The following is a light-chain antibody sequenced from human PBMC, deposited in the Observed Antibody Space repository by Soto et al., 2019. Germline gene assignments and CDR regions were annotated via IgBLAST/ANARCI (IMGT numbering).Light chain of an antibody. CDR1: QGVSYS. Sequence: DIQMTQSPSSLSASVGDRVTITCRASQGVSYSLAWYQQKPGKVPKLLIYAATTLQSGVPSRFTGSGFGTDFTLTISSLQHEDVANYYCQKHNNAPITFGGGTKVEIK. V-gene: IGKV1-27*01. CDR2: AAT. CDR3: QKHNNAPIT. J-gene: IGKJ4*01.